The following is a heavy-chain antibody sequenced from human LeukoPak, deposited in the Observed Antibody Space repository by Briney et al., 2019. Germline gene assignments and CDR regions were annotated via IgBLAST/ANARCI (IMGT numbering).Heavy chain of an antibody. CDR2: IESKTDGGAT. V-gene: IGHV3-15*04. CDR1: GLTFSNAW. J-gene: IGHJ4*02. D-gene: IGHD2-15*01. Sequence: GGFLRLSCVVSGLTFSNAWMTWVRQAPGKGLEWVGRIESKTDGGATDYAAPVKGRFTISRDDSKNTQYLQMNSLKTEDTAVYHCSTLAYCSGGRCYGFDYWGQGALVTVSS. CDR3: STLAYCSGGRCYGFDY.